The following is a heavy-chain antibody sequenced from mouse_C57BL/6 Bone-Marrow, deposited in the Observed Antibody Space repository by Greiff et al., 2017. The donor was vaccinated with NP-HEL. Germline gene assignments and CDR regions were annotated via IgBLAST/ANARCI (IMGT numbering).Heavy chain of an antibody. V-gene: IGHV5-6*01. Sequence: EVQLQQSGGDLVKPGGSLKLSCAASGFTFSSYGMSWVRQTPDKRLEWVATISSGGSYTYYPDSVKGRFTISRDNAKNTLYLQMSSLKSEDTAMYYCARQGRQAWFAYWGQGTLVTVSA. D-gene: IGHD1-2*01. CDR2: ISSGGSYT. J-gene: IGHJ3*01. CDR1: GFTFSSYG. CDR3: ARQGRQAWFAY.